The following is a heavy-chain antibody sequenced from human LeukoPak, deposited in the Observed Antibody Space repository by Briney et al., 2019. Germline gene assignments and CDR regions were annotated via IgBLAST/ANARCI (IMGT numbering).Heavy chain of an antibody. CDR2: ISYDGSNK. J-gene: IGHJ3*02. D-gene: IGHD1-26*01. V-gene: IGHV3-30-3*01. Sequence: GGSLRLSCAASGFTFSSYAMHWVRQAPGKGLEWVAVISYDGSNKYYADSVKGRFTISRDNSKNTLYLQMNSLRAEDTAVYYCARGGKLAPDAFDIWGQGTMVTVSS. CDR3: ARGGKLAPDAFDI. CDR1: GFTFSSYA.